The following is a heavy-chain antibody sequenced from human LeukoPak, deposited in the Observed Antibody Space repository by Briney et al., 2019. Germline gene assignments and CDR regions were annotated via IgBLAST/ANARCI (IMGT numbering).Heavy chain of an antibody. CDR3: ARDYYASNGVDV. D-gene: IGHD3-10*01. CDR2: IKQDGSEK. Sequence: TGGSLRLSCAASGFTLSSYWMSWVRQAAGKGLEWVANIKQDGSEKYYVDSVKGRFTISRDNAKNSLDLQMNSLRPEDTAVYYCARDYYASNGVDVWGQGTTVTVSS. CDR1: GFTLSSYW. J-gene: IGHJ6*02. V-gene: IGHV3-7*04.